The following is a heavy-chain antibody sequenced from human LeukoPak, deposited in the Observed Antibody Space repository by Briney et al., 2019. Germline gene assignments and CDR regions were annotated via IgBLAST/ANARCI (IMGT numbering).Heavy chain of an antibody. CDR3: VSHNRYTYGCDY. CDR1: GGSISSSSYY. CDR2: IYYSGST. V-gene: IGHV4-39*07. Sequence: PSETLSLTCTVSGGSISSSSYYWGWIRQPPGKGLEWIGSIYYSGSTNYNPSLKSRLTISVDTSKNQFSLRLRSVTAADTAVYYCVSHNRYTYGCDYWGQGTLVTVSS. J-gene: IGHJ4*02. D-gene: IGHD5-18*01.